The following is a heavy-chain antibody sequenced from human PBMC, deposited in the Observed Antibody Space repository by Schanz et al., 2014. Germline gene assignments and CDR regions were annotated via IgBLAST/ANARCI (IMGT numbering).Heavy chain of an antibody. D-gene: IGHD3-10*01. Sequence: QVHLEQSGPEVKKPGASVKVSCKASGYIFGSHGMTWVRQAPGQGPELMGWINAHTGNTQYAQKFQGRVNMTRDTVTTTVHLELTRLRTDDTAIYYCARVHIATYHYNSPGAFDIWGRGTRVTVSS. CDR1: GYIFGSHG. CDR2: INAHTGNT. V-gene: IGHV1-18*01. J-gene: IGHJ3*02. CDR3: ARVHIATYHYNSPGAFDI.